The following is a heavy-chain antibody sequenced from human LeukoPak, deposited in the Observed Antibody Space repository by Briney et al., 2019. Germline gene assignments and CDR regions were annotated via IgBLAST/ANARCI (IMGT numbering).Heavy chain of an antibody. CDR1: GVSISSDY. CDR2: IYYSGST. J-gene: IGHJ4*02. Sequence: SETLSLTCTVSGVSISSDYWTWIRQPPGKGLEWIGYIYYSGSTNYNPSLKSRVTMSVDTSKNQFSLKLTSVTAADSAVYYCARYLRQPGTFYLDYWGQGTLVTVSS. D-gene: IGHD3-16*01. CDR3: ARYLRQPGTFYLDY. V-gene: IGHV4-59*01.